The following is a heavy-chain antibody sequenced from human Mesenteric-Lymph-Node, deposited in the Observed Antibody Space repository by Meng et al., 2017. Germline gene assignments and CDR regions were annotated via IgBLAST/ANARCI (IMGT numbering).Heavy chain of an antibody. V-gene: IGHV4-39*07. J-gene: IGHJ4*02. CDR1: GGSISSSSYY. CDR2: IYYSGST. D-gene: IGHD3-10*01. Sequence: SETLSLTCTVSGGSISSSSYYWGWIRQPPGKGREWIGSIYYSGSTYYNPSLKSRVTISVDTSKNQFSLKLSSVTAADTAVYYCASGYGSGNQNFDYWGQGTLVTVSS. CDR3: ASGYGSGNQNFDY.